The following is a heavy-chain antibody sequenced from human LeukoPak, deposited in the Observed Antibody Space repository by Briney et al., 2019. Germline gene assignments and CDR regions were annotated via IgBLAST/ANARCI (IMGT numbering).Heavy chain of an antibody. CDR1: GFSFSGYN. CDR3: ARGRGCSSMSCYPDY. J-gene: IGHJ4*02. Sequence: GGSLRLSCAASGFSFSGYNINWVRQAPGKGLEWVSSISPSSSYIYYADSVKGRFPISRDNAKNSVYLQMNSLRAEDTAVYYCARGRGCSSMSCYPDYWGQGTLVTVSS. CDR2: ISPSSSYI. D-gene: IGHD2-2*01. V-gene: IGHV3-21*01.